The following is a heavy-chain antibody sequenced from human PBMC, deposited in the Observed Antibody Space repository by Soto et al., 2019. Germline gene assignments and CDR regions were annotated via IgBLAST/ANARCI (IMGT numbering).Heavy chain of an antibody. D-gene: IGHD5-18*01. Sequence: QVQLVESGGGVVQPGRSLRLSCAASGFTFSSYAMHWVRQAPGKGLEWVAVISYDGSNKYYADSVKGRFTISRDNSKNTLYLQMNSLRAEDTAVYYCARAIYSYGFPFDYWGQGTLVTVSS. CDR3: ARAIYSYGFPFDY. J-gene: IGHJ4*02. CDR2: ISYDGSNK. V-gene: IGHV3-30-3*01. CDR1: GFTFSSYA.